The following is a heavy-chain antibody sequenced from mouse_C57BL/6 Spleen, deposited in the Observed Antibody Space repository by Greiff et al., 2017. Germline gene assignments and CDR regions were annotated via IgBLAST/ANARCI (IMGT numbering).Heavy chain of an antibody. CDR1: GYTFTSYW. V-gene: IGHV1-69*01. Sequence: QVQLQQPGAELVMPGASVKLSCKASGYTFTSYWMHWVKQRPGQGLEWIGEIDPSASYTNYNQKFKGKSTLTVDKSSSTAYMQLSSLTSEDSAVYYCAVGGYAMDYWGQGTSVTVSS. CDR3: AVGGYAMDY. D-gene: IGHD1-1*01. CDR2: IDPSASYT. J-gene: IGHJ4*01.